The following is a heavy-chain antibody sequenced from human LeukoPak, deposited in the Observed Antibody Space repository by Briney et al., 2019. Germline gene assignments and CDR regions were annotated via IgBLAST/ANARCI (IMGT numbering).Heavy chain of an antibody. Sequence: GASVTVSCKASGYTFTSYGISWVRQAPGQGLEWMGWISAYNGNTNYAQKLQGRVTMTTDTSTSTAYMELRSLRSDDTAVYYCARDRVVGAQLYYYYGMDVWGQGTTVTVSS. CDR1: GYTFTSYG. CDR3: ARDRVVGAQLYYYYGMDV. J-gene: IGHJ6*02. V-gene: IGHV1-18*01. D-gene: IGHD1-26*01. CDR2: ISAYNGNT.